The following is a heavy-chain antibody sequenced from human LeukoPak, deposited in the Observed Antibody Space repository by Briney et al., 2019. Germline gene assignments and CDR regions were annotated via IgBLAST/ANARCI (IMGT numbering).Heavy chain of an antibody. D-gene: IGHD2-21*01. Sequence: SETLSPTCTVSGGSISSGGYYWSWIRQHPGKGLEWIGYIYYSGSTYYNPSLKSRVTISVDTSKNQFSLKLSSVTAADTAVYYCARVVASRSWGFDYWGQGTLVTVSS. CDR2: IYYSGST. CDR1: GGSISSGGYY. V-gene: IGHV4-31*03. CDR3: ARVVASRSWGFDY. J-gene: IGHJ4*02.